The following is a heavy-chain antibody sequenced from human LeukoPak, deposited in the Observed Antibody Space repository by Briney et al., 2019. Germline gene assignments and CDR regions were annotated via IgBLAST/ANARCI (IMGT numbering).Heavy chain of an antibody. CDR2: ISAYNGNT. CDR1: GYTFTSYG. J-gene: IGHJ4*02. Sequence: ASVKVSCKASGYTFTSYGISWVRQAPGQGLEWMGWISAYNGNTNYAQKLQGRVTMTTDTSTSTAYMELRSLRSDDTAVYYCARVDPYYDSSGYYFYFDYWGQGTLVTVSS. V-gene: IGHV1-18*01. CDR3: ARVDPYYDSSGYYFYFDY. D-gene: IGHD3-22*01.